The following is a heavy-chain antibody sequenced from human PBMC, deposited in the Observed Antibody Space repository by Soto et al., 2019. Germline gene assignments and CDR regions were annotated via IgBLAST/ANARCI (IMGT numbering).Heavy chain of an antibody. V-gene: IGHV3-23*01. D-gene: IGHD6-13*01. Sequence: PGESLKISCAASGFTFSSYAMSWVRQAPGKGLEWVSAISGSGGSTYYADSVKGRFTISRDNSKNTLYLQMNSLRAEDTAVYYCAKAITGYSSSWADYWGQGPLVTVSS. J-gene: IGHJ4*02. CDR3: AKAITGYSSSWADY. CDR2: ISGSGGST. CDR1: GFTFSSYA.